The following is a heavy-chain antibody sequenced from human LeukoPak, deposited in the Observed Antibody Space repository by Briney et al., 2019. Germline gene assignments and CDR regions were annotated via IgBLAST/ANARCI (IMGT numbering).Heavy chain of an antibody. D-gene: IGHD4-17*01. CDR1: GFTFGDYY. Sequence: GGSLRLSCAASGFTFGDYYMSWIRQAPGKGLEWVSAISGSGGSTYYADSVKGRFTISRDNSKNTLYLQMNSLRAEDTAVYYCAKERNDYGDYTDWYFDLWGRGTLVTVSS. V-gene: IGHV3-23*01. J-gene: IGHJ2*01. CDR2: ISGSGGST. CDR3: AKERNDYGDYTDWYFDL.